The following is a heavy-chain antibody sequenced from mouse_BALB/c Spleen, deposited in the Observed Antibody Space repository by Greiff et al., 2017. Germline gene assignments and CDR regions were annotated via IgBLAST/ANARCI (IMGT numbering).Heavy chain of an antibody. CDR3: ARSFTTAAMDY. V-gene: IGHV5-17*02. CDR1: GFTFSSFG. Sequence: EVQRVESGGGLVQPGGSRKLSCAASGFTFSSFGMHWVRQAPEKGLEWVAYISSGSSTIYYADTVKGRFTISRDNPKNTLFLQMTSLRSEDTAMYYCARSFTTAAMDYWGQGTSVTVSS. J-gene: IGHJ4*01. CDR2: ISSGSSTI. D-gene: IGHD1-2*01.